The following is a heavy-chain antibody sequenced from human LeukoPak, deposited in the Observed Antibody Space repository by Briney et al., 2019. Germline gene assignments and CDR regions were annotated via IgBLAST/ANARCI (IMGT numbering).Heavy chain of an antibody. CDR1: GGSISSYY. J-gene: IGHJ4*02. CDR3: ARSREDWDAFDY. Sequence: SETLSLTCTVSGGSISSYYWSWIRQPPGKGLEWIGRIYTSGSTNYNPSLKSRVTISVDTSKNQFSLKLSSVTAADTAVYYCARSREDWDAFDYWGQGTLVTVSS. V-gene: IGHV4-4*08. D-gene: IGHD3/OR15-3a*01. CDR2: IYTSGST.